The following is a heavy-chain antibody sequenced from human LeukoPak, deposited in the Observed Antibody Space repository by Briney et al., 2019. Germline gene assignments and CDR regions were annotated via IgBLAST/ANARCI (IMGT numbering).Heavy chain of an antibody. CDR2: IYPGDSDT. J-gene: IGHJ5*02. D-gene: IGHD6-19*01. Sequence: GESLKISCKGSGYSFTSYWIGWVRQMPGKGLEWMRIIYPGDSDTRYSPSFQGQVTISADKSISTAYLQWSSLKASDTAMYYCARHSRQWLASFDPWGQGTLVTVSS. CDR1: GYSFTSYW. CDR3: ARHSRQWLASFDP. V-gene: IGHV5-51*01.